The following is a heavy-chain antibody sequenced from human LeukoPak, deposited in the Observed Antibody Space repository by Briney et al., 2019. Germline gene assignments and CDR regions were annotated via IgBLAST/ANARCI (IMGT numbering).Heavy chain of an antibody. CDR2: ISGSGGST. J-gene: IGHJ6*03. V-gene: IGHV3-23*01. CDR3: ANNQEGATPGFYYYYYMDV. Sequence: GGSLRLSCAASGFTFSSYAMSWVRQAPGKGLEWVSAISGSGGSTYYADSVKGRFTISRDNSKNTLYLQMNSLRAEDTAVYYCANNQEGATPGFYYYYYMDVWGKGTTVTVSS. D-gene: IGHD1-26*01. CDR1: GFTFSSYA.